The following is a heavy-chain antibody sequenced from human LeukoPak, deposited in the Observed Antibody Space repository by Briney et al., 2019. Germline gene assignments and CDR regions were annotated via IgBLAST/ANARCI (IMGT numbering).Heavy chain of an antibody. CDR2: IRSKANSYAT. CDR1: GFTFTNAW. D-gene: IGHD3-9*01. CDR3: TRTTSTYYDILTPPRYYYGMDV. V-gene: IGHV3-73*01. J-gene: IGHJ6*02. Sequence: GGSLRLSCAASGFTFTNAWMSWVRQASGKGLEWVGRIRSKANSYATAYAASVKGRFTISRDDSKNTAYLQMNSLKTEDTAVYYCTRTTSTYYDILTPPRYYYGMDVWGQGTTVTVSS.